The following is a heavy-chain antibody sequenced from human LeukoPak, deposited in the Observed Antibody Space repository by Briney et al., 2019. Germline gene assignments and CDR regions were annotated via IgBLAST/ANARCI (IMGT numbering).Heavy chain of an antibody. D-gene: IGHD4-17*01. Sequence: ASVKVSCKASGYTFTGYYMHWVRQAPGQRLEWMGWINAGNGNTKYSQKFQGRVTITRDTSATTAYMELSSLRSEDTAVYYCARDWADGDYGVDYWGQGTLVTVSS. V-gene: IGHV1-3*01. CDR2: INAGNGNT. CDR1: GYTFTGYY. CDR3: ARDWADGDYGVDY. J-gene: IGHJ4*02.